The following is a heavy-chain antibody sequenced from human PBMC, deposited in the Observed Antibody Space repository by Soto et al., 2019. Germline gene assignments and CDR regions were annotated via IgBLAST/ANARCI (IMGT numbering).Heavy chain of an antibody. CDR2: IKQDGSEK. CDR3: TRGLYYFDY. Sequence: GSLRLSCSASGFTFSSYWMSWVRQAPGKGLEWVANIKQDGSEKYYVDSLKGRFTVSRDNAKNSLYLQMNSLRAEDTAVYYCTRGLYYFDYWGQGTLVTVSS. V-gene: IGHV3-7*01. J-gene: IGHJ4*02. CDR1: GFTFSSYW.